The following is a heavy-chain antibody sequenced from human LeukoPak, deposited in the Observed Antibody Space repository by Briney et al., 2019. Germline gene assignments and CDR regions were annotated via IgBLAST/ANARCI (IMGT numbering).Heavy chain of an antibody. Sequence: GGSLRPSCAASGFTFSSYSMNWVRQAPGKGLEWVSSISSSSSYIYYADSVKGRFTISRDNAKNSLYLQMNSLRAEDTAVYHCARARGRSWSFDYWGQGTLVTVSS. J-gene: IGHJ4*02. CDR1: GFTFSSYS. CDR2: ISSSSSYI. D-gene: IGHD6-13*01. V-gene: IGHV3-21*04. CDR3: ARARGRSWSFDY.